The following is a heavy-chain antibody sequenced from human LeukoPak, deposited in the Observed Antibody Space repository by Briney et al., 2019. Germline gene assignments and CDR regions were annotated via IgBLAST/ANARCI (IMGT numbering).Heavy chain of an antibody. CDR1: GGSISSYY. D-gene: IGHD6-13*01. Sequence: SETLSLTCTVSGGSISSYYWSWIRQPPGKGLEWIGYIYYSGSTNYNPSLKSRVTISVDTSKNQFSLKLSSVTAADTAVYYCAREGHSSSWYRGAFDTWGQGTMVTVSS. J-gene: IGHJ3*02. CDR2: IYYSGST. CDR3: AREGHSSSWYRGAFDT. V-gene: IGHV4-59*01.